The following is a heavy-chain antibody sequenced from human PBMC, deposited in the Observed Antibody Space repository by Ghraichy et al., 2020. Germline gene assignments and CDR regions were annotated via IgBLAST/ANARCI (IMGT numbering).Heavy chain of an antibody. D-gene: IGHD4-11*01. J-gene: IGHJ4*02. CDR3: AKGDAGAYTVTMDG. CDR1: GFTFDDYA. CDR2: ISGDGGST. Sequence: GESLRLSCAASGFTFDDYAMHWVRQAPGKGLEWVSLISGDGGSTYYADSVKGRFTISRDNSKNSLYLQMNSLRTEDTALYYCAKGDAGAYTVTMDGWGQGTLVTVSS. V-gene: IGHV3-43*02.